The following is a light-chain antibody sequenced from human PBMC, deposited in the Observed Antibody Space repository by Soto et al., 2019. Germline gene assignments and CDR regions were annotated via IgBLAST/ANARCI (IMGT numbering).Light chain of an antibody. Sequence: EIVMTQSPATLSVSPGERATLSCRASQSVSSNLAWYQQKPGQAPRLLIYGASTRATGIPARFSGSGSATEFNLTISSLQSEDFAVYYCQQYNNWPPWTFGQGTKVEIK. V-gene: IGKV3-15*01. CDR1: QSVSSN. J-gene: IGKJ1*01. CDR2: GAS. CDR3: QQYNNWPPWT.